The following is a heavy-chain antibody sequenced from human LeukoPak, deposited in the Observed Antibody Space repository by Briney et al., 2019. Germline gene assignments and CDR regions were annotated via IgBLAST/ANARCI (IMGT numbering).Heavy chain of an antibody. Sequence: VSGPTLVKPTQTLTLTCTFSGFSLSTSGMGVGWIRQPPGKALEWLALIHWNDDKRYSPSLKSRLTITKDTSKNQVVLTMTNMDPVDTATYYCAHLRSLEWFLPVFFDLWGRGTLVTVSS. CDR1: GFSLSTSGMG. CDR2: IHWNDDK. CDR3: AHLRSLEWFLPVFFDL. J-gene: IGHJ2*01. V-gene: IGHV2-5*01. D-gene: IGHD3-3*01.